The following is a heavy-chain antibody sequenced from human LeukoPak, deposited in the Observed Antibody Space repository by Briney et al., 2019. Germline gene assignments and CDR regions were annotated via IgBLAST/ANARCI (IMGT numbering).Heavy chain of an antibody. V-gene: IGHV4-59*01. CDR1: GGSISSYY. CDR3: ARDGSGWYGLNYGMDV. D-gene: IGHD6-19*01. CDR2: SYYSGST. J-gene: IGHJ6*02. Sequence: SETLSLTCTVSGGSISSYYWSWIRQPPGKGLEWIGYSYYSGSTNYNPSLKSRVTISVDTSKNQFSLKLSSVTAADTAVYHCARDGSGWYGLNYGMDVWGQGTTVTVSS.